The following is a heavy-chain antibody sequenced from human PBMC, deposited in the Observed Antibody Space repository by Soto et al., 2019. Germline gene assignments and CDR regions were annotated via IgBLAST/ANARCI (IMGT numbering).Heavy chain of an antibody. CDR2: IYHSGNT. CDR1: GCSITTGGSY. J-gene: IGHJ4*02. CDR3: ARARFQVLYGKPYFDS. V-gene: IGHV4-31*03. D-gene: IGHD2-2*02. Sequence: PSETLSLTCTVSGCSITTGGSYWSWIRQHPGKGLEWIGNIYHSGNTYYNPSLKSRLTISVDTSKNHFSLMVDSVTAADTAVYYCARARFQVLYGKPYFDSWGQGTLVTVSS.